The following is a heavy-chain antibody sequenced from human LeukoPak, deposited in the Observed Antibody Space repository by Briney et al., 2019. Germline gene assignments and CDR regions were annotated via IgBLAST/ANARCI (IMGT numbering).Heavy chain of an antibody. Sequence: GGSLRLSCAASGFTFSSYNINWVRQAPGKGLEWVSYISSSSSTIYYVESVKGRFTISRDNAKNALYLQMNSLRAEDTAVYYCARLWGDVTIFDYWGQGTLVTVSS. CDR1: GFTFSSYN. J-gene: IGHJ4*02. CDR2: ISSSSSTI. CDR3: ARLWGDVTIFDY. D-gene: IGHD3-10*01. V-gene: IGHV3-48*04.